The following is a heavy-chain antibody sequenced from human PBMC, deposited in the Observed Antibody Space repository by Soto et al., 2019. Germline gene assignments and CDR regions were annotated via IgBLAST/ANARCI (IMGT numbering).Heavy chain of an antibody. V-gene: IGHV1-46*01. Sequence: GASVKVSCKASGYTFTSYYMHWVRQAPGQGLEWMGIINPSGGSTSYAQKFQGRVTMTRDTSTSTVYMELSSLRSKDTAVYYCARGDYYDSSGYYYAIDYWGQGTLVTVSS. J-gene: IGHJ4*02. CDR3: ARGDYYDSSGYYYAIDY. CDR1: GYTFTSYY. CDR2: INPSGGST. D-gene: IGHD3-22*01.